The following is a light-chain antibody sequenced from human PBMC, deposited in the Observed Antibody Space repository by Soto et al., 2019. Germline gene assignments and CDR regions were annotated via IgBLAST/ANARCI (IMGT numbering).Light chain of an antibody. CDR2: GVT. CDR3: SSYAGSNNLV. V-gene: IGLV2-8*01. Sequence: QSVLTQPPSASGSPGQSVTISCTGTSSDVGGYNYVSWYQQHPGKAPKLMIYGVTKRPSGVPDRFSGSKSGNTASLTVSGRQAEDEADYYCSSYAGSNNLVFGGGTKLTVL. J-gene: IGLJ3*02. CDR1: SSDVGGYNY.